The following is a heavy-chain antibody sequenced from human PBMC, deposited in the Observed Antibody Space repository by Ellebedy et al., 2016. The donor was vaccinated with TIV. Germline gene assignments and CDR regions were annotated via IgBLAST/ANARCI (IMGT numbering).Heavy chain of an antibody. V-gene: IGHV3-69-1*01. Sequence: GESLKIPXAASGFTLNAYKMNWVRQAPGKGLQWISSISASTNYAASVKGRFTISRDNAKNSLFLQMNSLSADDTAVYYCARDGFHCTDGVCSSDAFDIWGQGTMVTVSS. CDR2: ISAST. J-gene: IGHJ3*02. D-gene: IGHD2-8*01. CDR1: GFTLNAYK. CDR3: ARDGFHCTDGVCSSDAFDI.